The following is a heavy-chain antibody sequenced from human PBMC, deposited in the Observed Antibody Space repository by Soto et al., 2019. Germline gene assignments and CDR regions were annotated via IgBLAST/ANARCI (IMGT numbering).Heavy chain of an antibody. V-gene: IGHV3-30-3*01. J-gene: IGHJ4*02. CDR3: AREEPHPAPLVF. CDR2: ISDDGSNI. Sequence: QVQLVESGGGVVQPGGSLRLSCAAYGFTFSRYPMHWVRQAPGKGLEWVAGISDDGSNIQYADSVKGRLTVSSDDSKSTLSLQMNNLGTEDTAEYFCAREEPHPAPLVFWGQGTLVTVSS. CDR1: GFTFSRYP.